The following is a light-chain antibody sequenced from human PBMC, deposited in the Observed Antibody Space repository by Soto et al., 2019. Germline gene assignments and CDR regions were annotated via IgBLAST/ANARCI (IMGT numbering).Light chain of an antibody. Sequence: ALQMTQSPSSLSASVGDRVTITCRASQDIRTELGWYQQKPGKAPKLLIYGATTLQSGVPSRFSGSGSGTDLTLTIIGLQPEDFATYYCLQDYNYPRTFGQGTKVEVK. J-gene: IGKJ1*01. CDR3: LQDYNYPRT. CDR2: GAT. V-gene: IGKV1-6*01. CDR1: QDIRTE.